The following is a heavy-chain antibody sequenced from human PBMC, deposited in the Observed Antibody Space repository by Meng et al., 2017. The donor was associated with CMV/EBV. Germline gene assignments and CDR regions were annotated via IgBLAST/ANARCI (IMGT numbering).Heavy chain of an antibody. CDR1: GFTFSDSY. CDR3: VRSSGWSLFDY. D-gene: IGHD6-19*01. J-gene: IGHJ4*02. V-gene: IGHV1-2*02. Sequence: QVQLVQSGAEMKKPGASVNVSCTTSGFTFSDSYIHWVRQAPGRGLEWMGWVNSNNDATNYARKFQGRVSMTRDTSISTAHMELSRLMSDDTAVYYCVRSSGWSLFDYWGQGTLVTVSS. CDR2: VNSNNDAT.